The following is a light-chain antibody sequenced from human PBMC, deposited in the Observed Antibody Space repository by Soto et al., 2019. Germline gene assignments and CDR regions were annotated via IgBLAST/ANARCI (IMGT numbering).Light chain of an antibody. CDR2: GAS. CDR3: HRYGSLPPRT. CDR1: QSVSSNY. V-gene: IGKV3-20*01. J-gene: IGKJ1*01. Sequence: EIVLTQSPGTLYLSPGERATLSCRASQSVSSNYLAWYQQKPGQAPRFLIYGASSRASGIPDRFSGSGSVTDFTLTISRREPEDFAVYYCHRYGSLPPRTFGQGTQGQIK.